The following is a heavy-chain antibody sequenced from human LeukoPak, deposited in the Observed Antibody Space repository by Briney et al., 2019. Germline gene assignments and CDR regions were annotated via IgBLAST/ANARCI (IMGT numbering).Heavy chain of an antibody. CDR1: GYTFTSYD. CDR2: MNPNSGNT. D-gene: IGHD2-2*01. Sequence: VASVKVSCKASGYTFTSYDINWVRQATGQGLEWVGWMNPNSGNTGYAQKFQGRVTMTRNTSISTAYMELSSPRSEDTAVYYCAGGPALYCSSTSCYAGSAFDPWGQGTLVTVSS. CDR3: AGGPALYCSSTSCYAGSAFDP. V-gene: IGHV1-8*01. J-gene: IGHJ5*02.